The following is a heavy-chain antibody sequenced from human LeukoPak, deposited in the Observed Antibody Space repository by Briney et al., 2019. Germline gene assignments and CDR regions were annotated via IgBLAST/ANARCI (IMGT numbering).Heavy chain of an antibody. V-gene: IGHV3-33*08. Sequence: SGSPVRLSCGACGFNFSSYGKLWVRQARGKGLEWVAVLWYDGSNKYYADSVKGRLTISRDNSKYSLYLQMHSLRAEDTDVYYCARDDHWNYMLGYWGQGTLVTVSS. J-gene: IGHJ4*02. CDR2: LWYDGSNK. CDR3: ARDDHWNYMLGY. D-gene: IGHD1-7*01. CDR1: GFNFSSYG.